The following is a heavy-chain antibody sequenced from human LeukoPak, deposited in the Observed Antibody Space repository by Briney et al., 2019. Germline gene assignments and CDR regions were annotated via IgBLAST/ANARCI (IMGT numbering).Heavy chain of an antibody. Sequence: ASVKVSCKVSGYTLTELFMHWVRQATGKGLEWMGGFDPEDGETIYAQKFQGRVTMTEDTSTDTAYMELSSLRSEDTAVYYCATDFAAGTGFDYWGQGTLVTVSS. CDR1: GYTLTELF. V-gene: IGHV1-24*01. J-gene: IGHJ4*02. CDR3: ATDFAAGTGFDY. D-gene: IGHD6-13*01. CDR2: FDPEDGET.